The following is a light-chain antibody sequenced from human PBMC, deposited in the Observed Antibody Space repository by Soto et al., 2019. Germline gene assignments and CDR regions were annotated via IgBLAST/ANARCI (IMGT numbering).Light chain of an antibody. J-gene: IGKJ5*01. V-gene: IGKV1-39*01. CDR2: AST. CDR3: QQTYNTPLT. Sequence: DIQMTQSPPALSASMGDRVTITCRASQSISSYLNWYQQKVGKAPKLLIYASTNLLSGVPARFNGRGAGTDFTLTISRLQPEDSATYYCQQTYNTPLTFGQGTRLEIK. CDR1: QSISSY.